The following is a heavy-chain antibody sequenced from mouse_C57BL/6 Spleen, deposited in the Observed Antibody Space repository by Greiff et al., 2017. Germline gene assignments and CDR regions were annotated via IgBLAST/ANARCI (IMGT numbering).Heavy chain of an antibody. V-gene: IGHV14-2*01. CDR1: GFNIKDYY. CDR3: ARGGAHYYGSSKYYFDY. J-gene: IGHJ2*01. D-gene: IGHD1-1*01. CDR2: IDPEDGET. Sequence: EVQGVESGAELVKPGASVKLSCTASGFNIKDYYMHWVKQRTEQGLEWIGRIDPEDGETKYAPKFQGKATIKADTSSNTAYLQLSSLTSEDTAVYYCARGGAHYYGSSKYYFDYWGQGTTLTVSS.